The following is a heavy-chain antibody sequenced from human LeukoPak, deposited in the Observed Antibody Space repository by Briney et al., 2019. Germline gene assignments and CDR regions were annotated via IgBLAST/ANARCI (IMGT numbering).Heavy chain of an antibody. Sequence: GGSLRLSCAASEFTFSSYSMNWVRQAPGKGLEWVSSISSSSSSYIYYADSVKGRFTISRDNAKNSLYLQMNSLRAEDTAVYYCARNPPGATYFDYWGQGTLVTVSS. J-gene: IGHJ4*02. CDR3: ARNPPGATYFDY. D-gene: IGHD1-26*01. CDR2: ISSSSSSYI. V-gene: IGHV3-21*01. CDR1: EFTFSSYS.